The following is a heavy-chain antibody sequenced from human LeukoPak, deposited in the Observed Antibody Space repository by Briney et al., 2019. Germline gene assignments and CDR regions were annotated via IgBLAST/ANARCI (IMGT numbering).Heavy chain of an antibody. Sequence: GGSLRLSCAASGFTFSSYSMNWVRQAPGKGLEWVSTISGSADSTNYADSVKGRFTISRDNSKDTLFLQMDSLRAEDTAVYYCAKGPYSSRWCHFDYWGQGALVTVSS. CDR1: GFTFSSYS. D-gene: IGHD6-13*01. V-gene: IGHV3-23*01. CDR3: AKGPYSSRWCHFDY. J-gene: IGHJ4*02. CDR2: ISGSADST.